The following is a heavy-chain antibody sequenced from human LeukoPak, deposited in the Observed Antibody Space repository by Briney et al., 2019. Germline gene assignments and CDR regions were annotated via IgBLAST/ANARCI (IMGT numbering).Heavy chain of an antibody. CDR2: IYASGSA. V-gene: IGHV4-4*07. J-gene: IGHJ4*02. Sequence: PSETLSLTCTVSGGSISSYYWTWIRQPAGKGLEWIGRIYASGSANYNPSLQSRVTMSVDTSKTQFSLKLSSVTAADTAVYYCARGGTGSTGFDYWGQGTLVTVSS. CDR1: GGSISSYY. CDR3: ARGGTGSTGFDY. D-gene: IGHD1-7*01.